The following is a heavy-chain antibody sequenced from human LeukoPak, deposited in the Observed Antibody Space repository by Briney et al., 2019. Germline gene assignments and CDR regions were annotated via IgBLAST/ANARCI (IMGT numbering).Heavy chain of an antibody. Sequence: GGSLRLSCAASGFTFSSYDMSWVRQAPGKGLEWVSTISTGGGNTYYADSVKGRFTISRDNSRNTVYLQMNTLRAEDTAVYYCARGLVGGYFDCWGQGTLVTVSS. CDR2: ISTGGGNT. CDR1: GFTFSSYD. CDR3: ARGLVGGYFDC. J-gene: IGHJ4*02. V-gene: IGHV3-23*01. D-gene: IGHD2-21*01.